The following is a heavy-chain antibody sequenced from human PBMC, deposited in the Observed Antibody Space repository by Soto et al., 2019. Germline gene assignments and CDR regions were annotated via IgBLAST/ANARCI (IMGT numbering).Heavy chain of an antibody. D-gene: IGHD6-19*01. CDR2: ISGDGVSK. CDR3: AKKDRLYGVAVAFDS. V-gene: IGHV3-23*01. CDR1: GFIFENFG. Sequence: GGSLRLSCAASGFIFENFGMSWVRQAPGKGLEWISAISGDGVSKLYADSVRGRFTISRDNAANTLYLQMSSLRTEDTALYYCAKKDRLYGVAVAFDSWGQGTLVTVSS. J-gene: IGHJ5*01.